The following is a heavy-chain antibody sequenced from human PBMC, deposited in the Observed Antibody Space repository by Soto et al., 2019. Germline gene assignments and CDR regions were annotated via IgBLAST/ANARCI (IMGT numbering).Heavy chain of an antibody. CDR2: IIPIFGTA. J-gene: IGHJ6*02. CDR3: ASSRDSGYDIRYYGMDV. V-gene: IGHV1-69*13. D-gene: IGHD5-12*01. Sequence: SVKVSCKASGGTFSSYAISWVRQAPGQGLEWMGGIIPIFGTANYAQKFQGRVTITADESTSTAYMELSSLRSEDTAVYYCASSRDSGYDIRYYGMDVWGQGTTVTVS. CDR1: GGTFSSYA.